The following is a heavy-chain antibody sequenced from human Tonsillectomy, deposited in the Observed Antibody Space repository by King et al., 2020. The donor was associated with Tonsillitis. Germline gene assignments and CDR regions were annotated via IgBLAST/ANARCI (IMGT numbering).Heavy chain of an antibody. V-gene: IGHV1-8*02. CDR2: MNPNSGNT. Sequence: VQLVQSGAEVKKPGASVKVSCKASGYTFTSYDINWVRQATGQGLEWMGWMNPNSGNTGYAQKFQGRVTMTRNTSISTAYMELSSLRSEDTAVYYCARTGEWDYYDSSGSLYYYYGMDVWGQGTTVTVSS. CDR3: ARTGEWDYYDSSGSLYYYYGMDV. J-gene: IGHJ6*02. D-gene: IGHD3-22*01. CDR1: GYTFTSYD.